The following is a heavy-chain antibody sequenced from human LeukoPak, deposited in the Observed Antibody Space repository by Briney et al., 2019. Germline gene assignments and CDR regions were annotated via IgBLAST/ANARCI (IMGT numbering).Heavy chain of an antibody. Sequence: PGGSLRLSCAASGFTFSSYWMHWVRQAPGKGLEWVSYISTSSKIIYYADSVKGRFTISRDNAKNSLYLQMNSLRADDTAVYYCTRDWDDYDILSGFYGWGQGTLVTVSS. D-gene: IGHD3-9*01. CDR3: TRDWDDYDILSGFYG. CDR2: ISTSSKII. CDR1: GFTFSSYW. V-gene: IGHV3-48*04. J-gene: IGHJ4*02.